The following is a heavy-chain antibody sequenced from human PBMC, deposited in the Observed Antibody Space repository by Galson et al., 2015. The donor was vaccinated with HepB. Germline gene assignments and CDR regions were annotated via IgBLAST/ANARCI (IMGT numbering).Heavy chain of an antibody. CDR2: ISGSGRRR. D-gene: IGHD3-10*01. CDR1: GFTFSSYA. V-gene: IGHV3-23*01. Sequence: SLRLSCAASGFTFSSYAITWVRQAPGKGLDWVSTISGSGRRRYYADSVKGRFIISRDNSKNTMFLPMNSLSAEDTAVYYCAKDTMVRGLIIRYYFDYWGQGTPVTVSS. J-gene: IGHJ4*02. CDR3: AKDTMVRGLIIRYYFDY.